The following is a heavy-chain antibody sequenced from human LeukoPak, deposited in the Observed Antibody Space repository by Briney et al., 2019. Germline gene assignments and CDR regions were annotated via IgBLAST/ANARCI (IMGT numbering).Heavy chain of an antibody. CDR1: GYTFTGYY. CDR2: INPNSGGT. Sequence: ASVKVSCTASGYTFTGYYMHWVRQAPGQGLEWMGWINPNSGGTNYAQKFQGRVTMTRDTSISTAYMELSRLRSDDTAVYHCARDGHDILTGYYPDYWGQGTLVTVSS. D-gene: IGHD3-9*01. J-gene: IGHJ4*02. V-gene: IGHV1-2*02. CDR3: ARDGHDILTGYYPDY.